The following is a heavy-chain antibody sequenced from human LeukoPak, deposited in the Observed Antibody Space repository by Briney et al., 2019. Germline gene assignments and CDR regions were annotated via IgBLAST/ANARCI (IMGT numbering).Heavy chain of an antibody. CDR3: ARVSGWLYYFDY. CDR2: IHTSGST. D-gene: IGHD6-19*01. V-gene: IGHV4-4*07. CDR1: GGSISSYY. J-gene: IGHJ4*02. Sequence: SETLSLTCTVSGGSISSYYWSWIRQPAGKAREWIRRIHTSGSTNYNPSLNTRVTMSLDTSKNQFSLKVSSVTAADTAVYYCARVSGWLYYFDYWGQGTLVTVSS.